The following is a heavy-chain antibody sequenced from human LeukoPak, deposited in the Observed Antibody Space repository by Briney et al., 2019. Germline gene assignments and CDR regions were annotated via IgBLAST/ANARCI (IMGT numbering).Heavy chain of an antibody. CDR1: GFTFSSYE. J-gene: IGHJ4*02. D-gene: IGHD6-25*01. V-gene: IGHV3-48*03. CDR3: ARGDRTLGAKRHAHSDY. CDR2: ISSSGSSPI. Sequence: PGGSLRLSCAASGFTFSSYEMNWVRQAPGKGLEWVSYISSSGSSPIYYADSVKGRFTISRDNAKNSLYLQMNSLRAEDTAVYYCARGDRTLGAKRHAHSDYWGQGTLVTVSS.